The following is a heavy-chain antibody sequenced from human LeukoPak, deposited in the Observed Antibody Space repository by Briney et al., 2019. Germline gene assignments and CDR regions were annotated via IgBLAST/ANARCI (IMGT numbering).Heavy chain of an antibody. D-gene: IGHD3-9*01. Sequence: PGGSLRLSCAASGFTFSSYWMHWVRQAPGKGLVWVSRINRDGSSTSYADSVKGRFTISRDNAKNTLYLQMNSLRAEDTAVYYCARVRYFDWLLPYYYYGMDVWGKGTTVTVSS. CDR3: ARVRYFDWLLPYYYYGMDV. CDR2: INRDGSST. CDR1: GFTFSSYW. J-gene: IGHJ6*04. V-gene: IGHV3-74*01.